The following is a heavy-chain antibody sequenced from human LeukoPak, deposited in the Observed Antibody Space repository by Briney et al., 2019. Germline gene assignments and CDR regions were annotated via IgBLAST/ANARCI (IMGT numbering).Heavy chain of an antibody. J-gene: IGHJ4*02. CDR3: ARSSYYYDSSGTFDY. CDR2: IYTSGST. D-gene: IGHD3-22*01. CDR1: GGSISSYY. V-gene: IGHV4-4*07. Sequence: SETLSLTCTVSGGSISSYYWRWIRQPAGKGLEWIGRIYTSGSTNYNPSLKSRVTISVDTSKNQFSLKLSSVTAADTAVYYCARSSYYYDSSGTFDYWGQGTLVTVSS.